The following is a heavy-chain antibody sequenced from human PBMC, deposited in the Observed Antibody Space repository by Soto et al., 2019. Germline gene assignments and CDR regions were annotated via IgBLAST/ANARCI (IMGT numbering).Heavy chain of an antibody. CDR1: GGSFSSNNFY. J-gene: IGHJ6*02. CDR3: VKDPGPPRNYFYGMAV. CDR2: IYHTGTT. V-gene: IGHV4-31*03. Sequence: SETLSLTCTVSGGSFSSNNFYWSWICQFPGKGLEWIGYIYHTGTTYYSPSFESRVTISLDTSNNQFSLRLASVTAADTATYYCVKDPGPPRNYFYGMAVWGQGITVTVSS. D-gene: IGHD7-27*01.